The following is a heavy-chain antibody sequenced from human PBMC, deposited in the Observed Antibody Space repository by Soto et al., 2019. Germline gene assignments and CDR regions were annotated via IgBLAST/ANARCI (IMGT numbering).Heavy chain of an antibody. Sequence: SETLSLTCTVSGGSISSGGYYWSWIRQHPGKGLEWIGYIYYSGSTYYNPSLKSRVTISVDTSKNQFSLKLSSVTAADTAVYYCARGVSPGSTSFYDYWGQGTLVTVSS. J-gene: IGHJ4*02. CDR1: GGSISSGGYY. V-gene: IGHV4-31*03. D-gene: IGHD2-2*01. CDR2: IYYSGST. CDR3: ARGVSPGSTSFYDY.